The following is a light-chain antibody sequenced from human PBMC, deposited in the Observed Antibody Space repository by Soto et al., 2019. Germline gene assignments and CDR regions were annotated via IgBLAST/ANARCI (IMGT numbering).Light chain of an antibody. V-gene: IGKV1-39*01. J-gene: IGKJ3*01. CDR3: QQTYNTPRFT. Sequence: DIQMTQSPSSLSASVGDRVTITCRASQSITRYLNWYQQKPGKAPKLLIYAASTLQTGVTSRISGSGSGTDFTLTISSLQPEDFATYYCQQTYNTPRFTFGPGTKVDIK. CDR2: AAS. CDR1: QSITRY.